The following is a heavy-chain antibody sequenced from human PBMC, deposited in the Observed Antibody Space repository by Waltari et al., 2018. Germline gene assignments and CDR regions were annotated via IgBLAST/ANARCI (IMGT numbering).Heavy chain of an antibody. CDR3: GKEYHSRGYHSFLDY. Sequence: QVQLVESGGGVVQPGRSLRLSCAASGFTFSTYGMHWVRQAQGKVLEWMAVVSDAGTIKKYADSVKGRFTISRDNFQNTLYLQMDSLRPEDTAVYYCGKEYHSRGYHSFLDYWGQGTLVTVSS. V-gene: IGHV3-30*18. J-gene: IGHJ4*02. CDR2: VSDAGTIK. CDR1: GFTFSTYG. D-gene: IGHD3-22*01.